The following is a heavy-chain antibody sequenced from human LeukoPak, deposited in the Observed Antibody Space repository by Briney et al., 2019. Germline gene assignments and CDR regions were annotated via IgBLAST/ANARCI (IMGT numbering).Heavy chain of an antibody. V-gene: IGHV3-30-3*01. D-gene: IGHD3-10*01. Sequence: PGGSLRLSCTASGFTFSTYAMHWVRQSPGKGLEWVAVISYDGSNTYSADSVKGRFTISKDSSKNTLSLQMNSLGGDDTGGYYCARAFTSGIRRALWFGDLLGGQGTLVTVSS. J-gene: IGHJ4*02. CDR3: ARAFTSGIRRALWFGDLL. CDR2: ISYDGSNT. CDR1: GFTFSTYA.